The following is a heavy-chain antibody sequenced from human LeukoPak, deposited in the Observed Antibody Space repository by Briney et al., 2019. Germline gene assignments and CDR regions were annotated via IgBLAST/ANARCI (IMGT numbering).Heavy chain of an antibody. CDR3: ARAEVAAAVSDY. V-gene: IGHV4-59*07. Sequence: PSDTLSLTCTVSGGSISSYYWSWIRQPPGKGLEWIGYIYYSGSTNHNPSLKSRVTISVDTSKNQFSLKLSSRTAADTAVYYCARAEVAAAVSDYWGQGTLVTVSS. D-gene: IGHD6-13*01. J-gene: IGHJ4*02. CDR2: IYYSGST. CDR1: GGSISSYY.